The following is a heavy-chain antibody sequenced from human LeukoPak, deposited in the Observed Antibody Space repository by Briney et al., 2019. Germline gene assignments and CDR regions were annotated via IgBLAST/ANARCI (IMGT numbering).Heavy chain of an antibody. V-gene: IGHV4-38-2*01. CDR3: ARRLYYEPYFDY. J-gene: IGHJ4*02. Sequence: GSLRLSCAASGFTFSSYEMNWVRQAPGKGLEWIGNIYQSGSASYNPSLKSRVTISVDTSKNQFSLKLRSVTAADTALYYCARRLYYEPYFDYWGQGTLVTVSS. CDR2: IYQSGSA. CDR1: GFTFSSYE. D-gene: IGHD1-26*01.